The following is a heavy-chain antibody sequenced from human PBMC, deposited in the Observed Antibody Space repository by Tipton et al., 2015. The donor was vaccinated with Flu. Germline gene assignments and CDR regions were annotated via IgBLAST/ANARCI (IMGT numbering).Heavy chain of an antibody. V-gene: IGHV3-30*02. CDR1: GFTFGTYA. J-gene: IGHJ3*01. Sequence: GSLRLSCAASGFTFGTYAMHWVRQAPGTGLEWVSFIRFDGSSHHYADSVKGRFTISRDNSKNTLYLQMKSLRPEDTAVYYCAKDLRYCSGGACYSDAFDVWGQGTMVTVSS. CDR3: AKDLRYCSGGACYSDAFDV. CDR2: IRFDGSSH. D-gene: IGHD2-15*01.